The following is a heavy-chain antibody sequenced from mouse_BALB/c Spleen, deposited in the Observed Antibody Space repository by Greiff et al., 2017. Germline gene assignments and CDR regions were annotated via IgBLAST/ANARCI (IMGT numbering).Heavy chain of an antibody. J-gene: IGHJ2*01. CDR3: ARGGSSYYFDY. V-gene: IGHV1-15*01. CDR2: IDPETGGT. CDR1: GYTFTDYE. D-gene: IGHD1-1*01. Sequence: QVQLQQSGAELVRPGASVTLSCKASGYTFTDYEMHWVKQTPVHGLEWIGAIDPETGGTAYNQKFKGKATLTADKSSSTAYMQLSSLTSEDSAVYFCARGGSSYYFDYWGQGTTLTVSS.